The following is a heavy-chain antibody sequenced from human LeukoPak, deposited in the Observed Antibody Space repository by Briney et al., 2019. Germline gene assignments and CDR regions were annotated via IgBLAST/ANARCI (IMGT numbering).Heavy chain of an antibody. CDR1: GGSISSGGSR. CDR2: ISGSGSST. V-gene: IGHV3-23*01. D-gene: IGHD3-22*01. Sequence: ETLSLTCNVSGGSISSGGSRWRWVRQAPGTGLEWVSVISGSGSSTYYADSVKGRFTISRDNSKNTPYLQMNSLRAEDTAVYYCAKVRYDSSGYQSPYFDYWGQGTLVTVSS. J-gene: IGHJ4*02. CDR3: AKVRYDSSGYQSPYFDY.